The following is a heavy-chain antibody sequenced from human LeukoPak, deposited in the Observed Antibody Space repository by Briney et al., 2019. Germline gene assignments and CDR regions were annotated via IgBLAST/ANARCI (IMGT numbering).Heavy chain of an antibody. CDR1: GFTFSSYS. CDR2: ISSGSTYM. V-gene: IGHV3-21*04. D-gene: IGHD2-2*01. Sequence: GGSLRLSCAASGFTFSSYSMNWVRQAPGKGLEWVSSISSGSTYMYYADSVKGRFTISRDNAKNSLYLQMNSLRAEDTAVYYCARVDVPAVLDYWGQGTLVTVSS. J-gene: IGHJ4*02. CDR3: ARVDVPAVLDY.